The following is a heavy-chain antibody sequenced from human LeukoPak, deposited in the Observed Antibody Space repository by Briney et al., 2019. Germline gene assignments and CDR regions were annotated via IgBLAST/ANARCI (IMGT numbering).Heavy chain of an antibody. D-gene: IGHD3-22*01. Sequence: SETLSLTCSVSGGSISGHFWTWPRQPPGKGLEWMGYISYGGSTKYNPSLKSRVTISIDTSKNEFLLKLSSVTAADTAIYFCARLPMTNYYFDYWGQGALVTVSS. CDR3: ARLPMTNYYFDY. CDR1: GGSISGHF. V-gene: IGHV4-59*11. J-gene: IGHJ4*02. CDR2: ISYGGST.